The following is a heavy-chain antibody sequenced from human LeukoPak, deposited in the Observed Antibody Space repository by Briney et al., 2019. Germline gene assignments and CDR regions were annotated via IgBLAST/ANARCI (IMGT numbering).Heavy chain of an antibody. CDR2: IYPGDSDT. CDR3: ARRNYYDSRGYYCDY. D-gene: IGHD3-22*01. Sequence: GESLKISCKTSGYSFTTYWIAWVRQMPGKGLEWMGIIYPGDSDTRYSPSFQGQVTFSADKSITTAYLQWSSLKASDTAMYYCARRNYYDSRGYYCDYWGQGTLVTVSS. J-gene: IGHJ4*02. V-gene: IGHV5-51*01. CDR1: GYSFTTYW.